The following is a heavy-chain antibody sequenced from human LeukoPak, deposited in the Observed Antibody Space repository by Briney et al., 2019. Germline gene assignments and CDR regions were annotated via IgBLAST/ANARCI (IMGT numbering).Heavy chain of an antibody. CDR1: GGSFSGYY. CDR3: ARRRLGYYFDY. V-gene: IGHV4-34*01. Sequence: SETLSLTCGVYGGSFSGYYWSWIRQPPGKGLEWIGEINPRGSTNYNPSLKSRVTLSADTSKNQFSLTLNSVTAADTAVYYCARRRLGYYFDYWGQGTLVTVSS. J-gene: IGHJ4*02. CDR2: INPRGST. D-gene: IGHD5-24*01.